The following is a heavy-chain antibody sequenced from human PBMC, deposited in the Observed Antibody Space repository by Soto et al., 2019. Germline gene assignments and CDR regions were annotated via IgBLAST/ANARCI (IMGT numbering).Heavy chain of an antibody. CDR3: ARRGPPYYDSSGYPYDAFDI. CDR2: IIPIFGTA. D-gene: IGHD3-22*01. J-gene: IGHJ3*02. CDR1: GGTFSSYA. Sequence: ASVKVSCKASGGTFSSYAISWVRQAPGQGLEWMGGIIPIFGTANYAQKFQGRVTITADESTSTAYMELSSLRSEDTAVYYCARRGPPYYDSSGYPYDAFDIWGQGTMVTVSS. V-gene: IGHV1-69*13.